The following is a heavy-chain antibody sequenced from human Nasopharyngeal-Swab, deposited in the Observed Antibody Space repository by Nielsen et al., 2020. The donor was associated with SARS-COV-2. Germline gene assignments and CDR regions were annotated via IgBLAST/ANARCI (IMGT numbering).Heavy chain of an antibody. CDR3: ARRRAMVPQDAYDI. D-gene: IGHD4/OR15-4a*01. V-gene: IGHV1-69*06. J-gene: IGHJ3*02. CDR2: IIPIFGTA. Sequence: CARQAPGQGLEWMGGIIPIFGTANYAQKFQGRVTITADKSTSTAYMELSSLRSEDTAVYYCARRRAMVPQDAYDIWGQGTMVTVSS.